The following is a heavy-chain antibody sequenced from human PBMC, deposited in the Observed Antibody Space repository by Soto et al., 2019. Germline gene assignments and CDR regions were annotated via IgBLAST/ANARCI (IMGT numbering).Heavy chain of an antibody. V-gene: IGHV4-39*01. CDR3: GRLNQEDYNTKHDWFDP. Sequence: SESLSLACIVSGGSVVMGTSYCAWPREHPVKELELIGLISFGGTAFYSENLNSRGTMSVDTSKNQFYLRLTTVTAADTAVYYCGRLNQEDYNTKHDWFDPWGQGILVTVSS. D-gene: IGHD1-20*01. J-gene: IGHJ5*02. CDR1: GGSVVMGTSY. CDR2: ISFGGTA.